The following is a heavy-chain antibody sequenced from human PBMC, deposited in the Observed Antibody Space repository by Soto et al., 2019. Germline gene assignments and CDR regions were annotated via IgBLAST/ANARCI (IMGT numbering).Heavy chain of an antibody. D-gene: IGHD1-1*01. V-gene: IGHV4-61*05. CDR3: ARGMGTGGNWFDP. Sequence: SETLSLTCTVSGGSMRSSSYYWGWIRQPPGKGLEWIGYIYYSGSTNYNPSLKSRVTISVDTSKNQFSLKLSSVTAADTAVYYCARGMGTGGNWFDPWGQGTLVTVSS. J-gene: IGHJ5*02. CDR2: IYYSGST. CDR1: GGSMRSSSYY.